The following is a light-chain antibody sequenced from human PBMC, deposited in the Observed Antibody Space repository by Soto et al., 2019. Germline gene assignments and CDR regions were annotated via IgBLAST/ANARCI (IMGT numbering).Light chain of an antibody. CDR2: GAS. V-gene: IGKV3-15*01. J-gene: IGKJ2*01. Sequence: ETVMTQSPATLSVSPGERVTLSCRASRSVSTNLAWYQQRPGQAPRLLIYGASTRATGIPARFSGSGSGTEFTLTISSLQSEHFAVYYCHQYNNRPPYTFGQGTQL. CDR1: RSVSTN. CDR3: HQYNNRPPYT.